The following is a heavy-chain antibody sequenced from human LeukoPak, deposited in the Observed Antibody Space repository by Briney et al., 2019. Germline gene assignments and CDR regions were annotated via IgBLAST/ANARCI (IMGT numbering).Heavy chain of an antibody. Sequence: GESLKISCKGSGYSFTSYWIGWVRQMPGKGLEWMGIIYPGDSDTRYSPSFQGQVTISADKSISTAYLQWSSLKASDTAMYYCAITYYYDTSGYYSKFDYWGQGTLVTVSS. CDR3: AITYYYDTSGYYSKFDY. V-gene: IGHV5-51*01. CDR1: GYSFTSYW. J-gene: IGHJ4*02. D-gene: IGHD3-22*01. CDR2: IYPGDSDT.